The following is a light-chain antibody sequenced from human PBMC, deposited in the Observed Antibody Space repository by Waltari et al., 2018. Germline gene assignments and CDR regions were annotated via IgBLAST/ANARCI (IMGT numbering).Light chain of an antibody. CDR1: QSVSSSY. CDR2: GAS. J-gene: IGKJ3*01. CDR3: QELVDFT. V-gene: IGKV3-20*01. Sequence: EIVLTQSTGTLSLSPGQRATLSCRASQSVSSSYLAWYQHQPGQAPRLLIYGASTRATGIPDRFSGSGSGTDFTLTISRLEPEDFAVYYCQELVDFTFGPGTKVDVK.